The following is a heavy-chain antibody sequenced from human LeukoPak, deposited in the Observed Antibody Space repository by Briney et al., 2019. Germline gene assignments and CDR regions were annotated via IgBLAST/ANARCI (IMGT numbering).Heavy chain of an antibody. J-gene: IGHJ4*02. CDR2: INHSGST. V-gene: IGHV4-34*01. CDR3: ARMRGLRYFDWSDPVYYFDY. CDR1: GGSFSGYY. Sequence: PSETLSLTCAVYGGSFSGYYWSWLRQPPGKGLEWIGEINHSGSTNYNPSLKSRVTISVDASKNQFSLKLSSVTAADTAVYYCARMRGLRYFDWSDPVYYFDYWGQGTLVTVSS. D-gene: IGHD3-9*01.